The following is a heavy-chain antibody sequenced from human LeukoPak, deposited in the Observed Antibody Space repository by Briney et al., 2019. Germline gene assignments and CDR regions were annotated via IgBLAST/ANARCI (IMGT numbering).Heavy chain of an antibody. J-gene: IGHJ6*02. D-gene: IGHD3-10*01. CDR3: ARDRGTMVRGVKNYYGMDV. CDR2: INHSGST. V-gene: IGHV4-34*01. CDR1: GGSFSGYY. Sequence: SETLSLTCAVYGGSFSGYYWSWIRQPPGKGLEWIGEINHSGSTNYNPSLKGRVTISVDTSKNQFSLKLSSVTAADTAVYYCARDRGTMVRGVKNYYGMDVWGQGTTVTVSS.